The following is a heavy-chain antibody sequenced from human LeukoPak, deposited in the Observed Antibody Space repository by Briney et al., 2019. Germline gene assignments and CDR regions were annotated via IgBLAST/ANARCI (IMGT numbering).Heavy chain of an antibody. CDR1: GYTFTTCA. V-gene: IGHV1-3*01. CDR2: IHADSGNT. J-gene: IGHJ5*02. Sequence: ASVKVSCKTSGYTFTTCAVHWVRQAPGQRLEWMGWIHADSGNTKYSQKLQGRVAIARDTSASTIYMELTSLRIEDTAVYFCTSLGASTWGQGTLVTVSS. D-gene: IGHD1-26*01. CDR3: TSLGAST.